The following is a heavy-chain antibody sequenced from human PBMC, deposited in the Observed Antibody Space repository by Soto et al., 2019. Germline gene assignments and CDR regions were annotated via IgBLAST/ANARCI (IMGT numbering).Heavy chain of an antibody. V-gene: IGHV3-23*01. CDR3: AKPDIAVTGAFDS. Sequence: HPGGSLRLSCVASGFTFSTYAMSWVRQAPGKGLEWVSAMSGSGGNTYYADSVKGRCTISRDYSKNTLYLQMNSLRAEDTAVYYCAKPDIAVTGAFDSWGLGTLVTVSS. CDR1: GFTFSTYA. CDR2: MSGSGGNT. D-gene: IGHD6-19*01. J-gene: IGHJ4*02.